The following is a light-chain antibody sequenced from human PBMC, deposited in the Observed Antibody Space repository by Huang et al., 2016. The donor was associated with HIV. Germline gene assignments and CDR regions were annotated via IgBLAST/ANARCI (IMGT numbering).Light chain of an antibody. V-gene: IGKV4-1*01. CDR3: QQYYSTPYT. Sequence: DIVLTQSPDSLAVSLGERATINCKSSQSVLYSSNNKNYLAWYQHKPGQPPNLLIYWASTRESGVPDRFSGSGSGTDFTLTISNLQAEDAAVYYCQQYYSTPYTFGQGTKLEIK. CDR1: QSVLYSSNNKNY. J-gene: IGKJ2*01. CDR2: WAS.